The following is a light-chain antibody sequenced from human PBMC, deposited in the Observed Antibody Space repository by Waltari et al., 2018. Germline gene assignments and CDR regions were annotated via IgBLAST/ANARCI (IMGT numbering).Light chain of an antibody. CDR3: QQYYIYRT. CDR2: KAS. J-gene: IGKJ1*01. V-gene: IGKV1-5*03. Sequence: DIQMTQSPSTLSASVGDRVTITCRASQSISSWLAWYQQIAGKAPKILIYKASSLKSGVPSRFSGSGSGTEFTLTISSLQPDDFATYYCQQYYIYRTFGQGTKVEIK. CDR1: QSISSW.